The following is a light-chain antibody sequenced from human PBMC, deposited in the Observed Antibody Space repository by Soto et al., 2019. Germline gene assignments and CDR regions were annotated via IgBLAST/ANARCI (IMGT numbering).Light chain of an antibody. V-gene: IGKV3-11*01. CDR3: QQRSNWPLT. Sequence: EIVLTQSPATLSLSPGERAILSCRASQSVSSYLAGYQQKRGQAPRLLIYDASNRVTGIPTRFSGSGSGTDFTLTISSLEPEDFAVYYCQQRSNWPLTFGGGTQVEI. CDR1: QSVSSY. J-gene: IGKJ4*01. CDR2: DAS.